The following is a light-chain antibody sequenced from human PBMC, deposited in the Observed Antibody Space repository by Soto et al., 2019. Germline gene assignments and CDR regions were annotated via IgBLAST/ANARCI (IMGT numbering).Light chain of an antibody. CDR2: GAS. V-gene: IGKV3-15*01. CDR3: HQYNNLWT. Sequence: EIVMTQSPATLSVSPCERVTLSWSASQSVSSRLAWYQQKPGQSPRLLIYGASTRATGIPARFSGSGSGTEFTLTISSLQSEDFGVYYCHQYNNLWTFGQGTKVDIK. J-gene: IGKJ1*01. CDR1: QSVSSR.